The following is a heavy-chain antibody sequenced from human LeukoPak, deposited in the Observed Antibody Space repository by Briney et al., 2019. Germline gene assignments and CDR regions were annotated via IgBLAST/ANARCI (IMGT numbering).Heavy chain of an antibody. CDR3: AKDAMATIDY. Sequence: SEALSLTCTVSGGSISSSSYYWGWIRQPPGKGLEWIGSIYYSGSTYYNPSLKSRVTISVDTSKNQFSLKLSSVTAADTAVYCCAKDAMATIDYWGQGTLVTVSS. D-gene: IGHD5-24*01. CDR1: GGSISSSSYY. V-gene: IGHV4-39*07. CDR2: IYYSGST. J-gene: IGHJ4*02.